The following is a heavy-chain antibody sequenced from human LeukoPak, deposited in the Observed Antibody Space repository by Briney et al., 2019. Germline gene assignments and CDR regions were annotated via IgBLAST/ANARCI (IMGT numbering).Heavy chain of an antibody. D-gene: IGHD3-22*01. CDR1: GYTFTSYY. Sequence: ASVKVSCKASGYTFTSYYMHWVRQAPGQGLEWMGIINPSGGSTSYAQKFQGRVTMTRDMSTSTVYMELSSLRSEDTAAYYCARERLPDYYDSSGDFDYWGQGTLVTVSS. CDR2: INPSGGST. V-gene: IGHV1-46*01. CDR3: ARERLPDYYDSSGDFDY. J-gene: IGHJ4*02.